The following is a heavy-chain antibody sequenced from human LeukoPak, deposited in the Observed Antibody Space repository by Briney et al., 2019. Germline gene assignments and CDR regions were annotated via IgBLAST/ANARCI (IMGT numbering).Heavy chain of an antibody. D-gene: IGHD3-22*01. Sequence: PGGSLRLSCAASGFTVSSNYMSWVRQAPGKGLEWVSVIYSGGSTYYADSVKGRFTISRDNSKNTLYLQMNSLRAEDTAVYYCARDRLFGSGHRYFDYWGQGTLVTVSS. J-gene: IGHJ4*02. CDR2: IYSGGST. V-gene: IGHV3-66*01. CDR1: GFTVSSNY. CDR3: ARDRLFGSGHRYFDY.